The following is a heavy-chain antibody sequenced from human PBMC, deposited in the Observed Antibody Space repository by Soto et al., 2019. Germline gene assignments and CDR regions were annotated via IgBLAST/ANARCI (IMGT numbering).Heavy chain of an antibody. V-gene: IGHV1-18*04. J-gene: IGHJ6*02. D-gene: IGHD2-15*01. CDR1: GYTFISHG. CDR2: ISGKNGNT. Sequence: QVQLVQSGVEVKKPGASVKVSCNASGYTFISHGIIWVRQAPGQGLEWMGWISGKNGNTTYAQKLQGRVTLTTDTSTSTAYMELRSLRSDDTAVYDCSRVSSSIVVVPDYGMDVWGQGTTVTVSS. CDR3: SRVSSSIVVVPDYGMDV.